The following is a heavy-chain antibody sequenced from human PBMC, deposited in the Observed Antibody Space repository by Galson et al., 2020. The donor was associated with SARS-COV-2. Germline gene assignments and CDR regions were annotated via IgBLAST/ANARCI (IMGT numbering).Heavy chain of an antibody. V-gene: IGHV3-23*01. D-gene: IGHD6-6*01. J-gene: IGHJ4*02. CDR1: GFTFSSYA. CDR3: AKDRGRGLYSSSDLFGY. Sequence: GGSLRLSCAASGFTFSSYAMSWVRQAPGKGLEWVSAISGSGGSTYYADSVKGRFTISRDNSKNTLYLQMNSLRAEDTAVYYCAKDRGRGLYSSSDLFGYWGQGTLVTVSS. CDR2: ISGSGGST.